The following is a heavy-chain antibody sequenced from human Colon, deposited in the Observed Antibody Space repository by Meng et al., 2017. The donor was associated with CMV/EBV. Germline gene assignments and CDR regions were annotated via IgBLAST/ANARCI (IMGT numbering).Heavy chain of an antibody. Sequence: GASGFTFGNLAMSWVRQAPGKGLEWVAGLSGSGVNAYHADSVRGRFTISRDNSKNTVFLQMDSLRVEDTAVYYCTKGQDYSNYWWFDPWGQGILVTVSS. D-gene: IGHD4-11*01. CDR3: TKGQDYSNYWWFDP. J-gene: IGHJ5*02. CDR1: GFTFGNLA. CDR2: LSGSGVNA. V-gene: IGHV3-23*01.